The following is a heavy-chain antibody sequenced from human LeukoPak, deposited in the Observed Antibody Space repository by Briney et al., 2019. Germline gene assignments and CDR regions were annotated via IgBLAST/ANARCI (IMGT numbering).Heavy chain of an antibody. D-gene: IGHD3-3*01. CDR2: ISGSGGIT. J-gene: IGHJ4*02. V-gene: IGHV3-23*01. CDR3: AKARWSGPFYFDY. CDR1: GFTFSNFA. Sequence: PGGSLRLSCAASGFTFSNFAMNWVRQAPGKGLGWVSTISGSGGITYYADSVKGRFTISRDNSKNTLYLQMNNLRAEDTAVYYCAKARWSGPFYFDYWGQGTLVTVSS.